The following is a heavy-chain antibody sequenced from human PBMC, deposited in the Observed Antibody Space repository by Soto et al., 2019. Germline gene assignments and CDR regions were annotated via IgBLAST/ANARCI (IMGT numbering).Heavy chain of an antibody. CDR3: ARLGGYYQAFDQ. Sequence: SETLSLTCTVSGGSISSGDYYWSWIRQPPGKGLEWIGYIYYSGSTNYNPSLKSRVTISVDTSKNQFSLKLNSVTAADTAVYYCARLGGYYQAFDQWGQGSLVTVSS. J-gene: IGHJ4*02. D-gene: IGHD3-22*01. CDR2: IYYSGST. V-gene: IGHV4-30-4*01. CDR1: GGSISSGDYY.